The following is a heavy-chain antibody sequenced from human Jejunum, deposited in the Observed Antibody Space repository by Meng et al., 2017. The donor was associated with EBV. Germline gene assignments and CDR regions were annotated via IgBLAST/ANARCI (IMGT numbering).Heavy chain of an antibody. V-gene: IGHV4-4*02. J-gene: IGHJ4*02. CDR3: VRYGSGYFPALWY. D-gene: IGHD3-3*01. Sequence: QGQLQEAGPGLVKPSGTLSLTCAVSGDSIRSSNWWSWVRQPPGKGLEWIGEIYHSGSANYNPSLKSRVTISVDKSKNQFSLKLSSVTAADTAVYYCVRYGSGYFPALWYWGQGTLVTVSS. CDR2: IYHSGSA. CDR1: GDSIRSSNW.